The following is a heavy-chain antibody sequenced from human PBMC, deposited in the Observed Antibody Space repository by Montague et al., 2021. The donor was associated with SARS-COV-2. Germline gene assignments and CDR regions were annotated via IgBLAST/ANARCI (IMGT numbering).Heavy chain of an antibody. CDR2: ISSSGSTI. V-gene: IGHV3-48*03. Sequence: SLRLSCAASGFTFSSYEMNWVRQAPGKGLEWVSYISSSGSTIYYADSVKGRFTITRDNAKNSLYLQMNSLRAEDTAVYYCARDDSQYSGSYDRFDHWGQGTLVTVSS. J-gene: IGHJ4*02. CDR3: ARDDSQYSGSYDRFDH. D-gene: IGHD1-26*01. CDR1: GFTFSSYE.